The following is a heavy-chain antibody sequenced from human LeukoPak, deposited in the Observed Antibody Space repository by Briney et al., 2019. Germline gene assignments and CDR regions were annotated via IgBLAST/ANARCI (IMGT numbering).Heavy chain of an antibody. V-gene: IGHV1-69*05. CDR1: GGTFSSYA. D-gene: IGHD1-1*01. CDR3: AREAKLDPSYYYYYMDV. CDR2: IIPIFGTA. Sequence: ASVKVSCKASGGTFSSYAISWVRQAPGQGLEWMGRIIPIFGTANYAQKFQGRVTITTDESTSTAYMELSSLRSEDTAVYYCAREAKLDPSYYYYYMDVWGKGTTVTVSS. J-gene: IGHJ6*03.